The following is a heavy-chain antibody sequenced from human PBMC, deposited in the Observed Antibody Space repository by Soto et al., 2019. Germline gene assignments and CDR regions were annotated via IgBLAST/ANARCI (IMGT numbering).Heavy chain of an antibody. J-gene: IGHJ5*02. CDR3: ARDMKYSSGWYSFDP. V-gene: IGHV4-4*02. CDR1: GGSISSSNW. Sequence: SETLSLTCAVSGGSISSSNWWSWVRQPPGKGLEWIGEIHHSGSTNYNPSLKSRLIISVDKSKNQFSLKLRSVSAADTAVYYCARDMKYSSGWYSFDPWGQGTLVTVSS. D-gene: IGHD6-19*01. CDR2: IHHSGST.